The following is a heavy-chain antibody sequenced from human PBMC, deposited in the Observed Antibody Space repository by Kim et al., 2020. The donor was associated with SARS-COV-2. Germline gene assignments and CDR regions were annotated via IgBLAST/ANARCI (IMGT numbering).Heavy chain of an antibody. V-gene: IGHV3-30*01. J-gene: IGHJ4*02. D-gene: IGHD6-13*01. Sequence: SVKGRFTISRDNSKNALYLQMNSLRAEHTAVYYCARENRSRLTAAGFDYWGQGTLVTVSS. CDR3: ARENRSRLTAAGFDY.